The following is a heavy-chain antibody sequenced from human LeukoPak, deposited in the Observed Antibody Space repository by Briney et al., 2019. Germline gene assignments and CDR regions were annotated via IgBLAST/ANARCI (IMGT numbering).Heavy chain of an antibody. J-gene: IGHJ4*02. CDR1: GYTFTGYY. CDR3: AREANCSSTSCPFDY. CDR2: INPNSGGT. D-gene: IGHD2-2*01. V-gene: IGHV1-2*02. Sequence: ASVKVSCKASGYTFTGYYMHWVRQAPGQGLEWMGWINPNSGGTNYAQKFQGRVTMTRGTSISTAYMELSRLGSDDTAVYYCAREANCSSTSCPFDYWGQGTLVTVSS.